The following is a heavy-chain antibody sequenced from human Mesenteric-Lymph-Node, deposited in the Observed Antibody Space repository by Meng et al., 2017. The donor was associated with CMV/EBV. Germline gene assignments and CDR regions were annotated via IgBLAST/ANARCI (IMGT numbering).Heavy chain of an antibody. J-gene: IGHJ4*02. V-gene: IGHV3-21*01. Sequence: CAASGFTFSSYDMNWVRQAPGKGLEWVSSTSSSTNYIYYTDSVKGRFTISRDNAKNSLYLQMNSLRPEDTAVYYCARVLWFGESPFDYWGQGTLVTVSS. CDR1: GFTFSSYD. CDR2: TSSSTNYI. D-gene: IGHD3-10*01. CDR3: ARVLWFGESPFDY.